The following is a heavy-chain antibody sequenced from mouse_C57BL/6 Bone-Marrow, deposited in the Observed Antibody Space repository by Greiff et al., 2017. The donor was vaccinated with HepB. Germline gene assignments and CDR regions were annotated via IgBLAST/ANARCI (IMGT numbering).Heavy chain of an antibody. J-gene: IGHJ3*01. CDR1: EYEFPSHD. CDR2: INSDGGST. V-gene: IGHV5-2*01. D-gene: IGHD2-4*01. Sequence: EVKVVESGGGLVQPGESLKLSCESNEYEFPSHDMSWVRKTLEKRLELVAAINSDGGSTYYPDTMERRFIISRDNTKKTLYLQMSSLRSEDTALYYCARIYYDYDSAWFAYWGQGTLVTVSA. CDR3: ARIYYDYDSAWFAY.